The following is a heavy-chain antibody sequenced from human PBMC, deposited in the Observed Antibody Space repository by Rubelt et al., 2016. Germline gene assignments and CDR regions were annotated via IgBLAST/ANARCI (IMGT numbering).Heavy chain of an antibody. CDR1: GYTFTTYA. CDR2: ISPYNGNT. CDR3: ARDETAMIPGMGFDP. D-gene: IGHD5-18*01. Sequence: QVQLVQSGAEVKSPGASVKVSCKASGYTFTTYAMHWVRQAPGQRLEWMGWISPYNGNTNYAQRVQGRVTMTTDASTATAYMEPRSLTPDDTAIYYCARDETAMIPGMGFDPWGQGTLVIVSS. J-gene: IGHJ5*02. V-gene: IGHV1-3*01.